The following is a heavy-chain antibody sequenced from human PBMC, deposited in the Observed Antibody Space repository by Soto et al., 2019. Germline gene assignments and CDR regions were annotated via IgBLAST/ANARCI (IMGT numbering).Heavy chain of an antibody. CDR3: ARVVSSGWYGDYYYYYYMDV. D-gene: IGHD6-19*01. Sequence: EVQLVESGGGLVQPGGSLRLSCAASGFTFSSYWMSWVGQAPGKGLEWVANIKQDGSEKYYVDSVKGRFTISRDNAKKSLYLHMNSLRAEDTAVYYCARVVSSGWYGDYYYYYYMDVWGKGTTVTVSS. CDR1: GFTFSSYW. V-gene: IGHV3-7*01. CDR2: IKQDGSEK. J-gene: IGHJ6*03.